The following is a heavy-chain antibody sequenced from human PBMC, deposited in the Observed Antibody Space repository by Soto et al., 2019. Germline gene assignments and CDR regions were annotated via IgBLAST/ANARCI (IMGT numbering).Heavy chain of an antibody. CDR1: GGSVSSGSYY. D-gene: IGHD3-22*01. J-gene: IGHJ4*02. CDR3: ARDPLRYYYDSSGYYNPAY. V-gene: IGHV4-61*01. CDR2: IYYSGST. Sequence: PSETLSLTCTVSGGSVSSGSYYWSWIRQPPGKGLEWIGYIYYSGSTNYNPSLKSRVTISVDTSKNQFSLKLSSVTAADTVVYYCARDPLRYYYDSSGYYNPAYWGQGTLVTVSS.